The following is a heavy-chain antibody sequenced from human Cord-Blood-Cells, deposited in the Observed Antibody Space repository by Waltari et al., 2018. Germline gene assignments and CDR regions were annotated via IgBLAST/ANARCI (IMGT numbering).Heavy chain of an antibody. J-gene: IGHJ2*01. CDR3: ARAHFSAGTDYWYFDL. CDR1: GGSISSYY. V-gene: IGHV4-59*01. CDR2: IYYSGST. D-gene: IGHD6-19*01. Sequence: QVQLQESGPGLVKPSETLSLTCTVSGGSISSYYWSWIRQPPGKGLEWIGYIYYSGSTTYNTARKSRVTISVYTSKDQFSLKLSSVTAADTAVYYCARAHFSAGTDYWYFDLWGRGTLVTVSS.